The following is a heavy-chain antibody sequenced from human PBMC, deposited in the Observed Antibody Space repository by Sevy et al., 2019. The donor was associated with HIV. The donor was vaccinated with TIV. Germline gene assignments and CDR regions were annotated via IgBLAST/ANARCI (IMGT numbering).Heavy chain of an antibody. CDR2: IIPIFGTA. V-gene: IGHV1-69*13. D-gene: IGHD3-22*01. Sequence: ASVMVSCKASGGTFSSYAISWVRQAPGQGLEWMGGIIPIFGTANYAQKFQGRVTITADESTSTAYMELSSLRSEDTAVYYCARGSDYYDSSGYSDYWGQGTLVTVSS. CDR3: ARGSDYYDSSGYSDY. J-gene: IGHJ4*02. CDR1: GGTFSSYA.